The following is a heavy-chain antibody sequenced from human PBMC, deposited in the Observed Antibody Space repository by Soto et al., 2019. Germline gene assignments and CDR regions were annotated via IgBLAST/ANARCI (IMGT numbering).Heavy chain of an antibody. CDR1: VDSVSSNSAA. D-gene: IGHD1-7*01. CDR2: TYYRSRWYN. V-gene: IGHV6-1*01. J-gene: IGHJ6*03. CDR3: AGTTSLQWYYMDV. Sequence: SQTLSLTCAISVDSVSSNSAAWNWIRQSPSRGLEWLGRTYYRSRWYNDCAVSVKSRITVNPDTSKNQFSLHLNSVTPEDTAVYYSAGTTSLQWYYMDVWTKGPRSPSP.